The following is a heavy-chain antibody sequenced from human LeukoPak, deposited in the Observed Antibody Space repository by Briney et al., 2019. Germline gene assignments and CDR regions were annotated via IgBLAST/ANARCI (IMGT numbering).Heavy chain of an antibody. V-gene: IGHV4-34*01. CDR1: GGSFSGYY. D-gene: IGHD2-2*02. CDR2: INHSGST. J-gene: IGHJ5*02. Sequence: SETLSLTCAVYGGSFSGYYWSWIRQPPGKGLEWIGEINHSGSTNYNPSLKSRVTISVDTSRNQFSLKLSSVTAADTAVYYCARGILGYCSSTSCYKNLFDPWGQGTLVTVSS. CDR3: ARGILGYCSSTSCYKNLFDP.